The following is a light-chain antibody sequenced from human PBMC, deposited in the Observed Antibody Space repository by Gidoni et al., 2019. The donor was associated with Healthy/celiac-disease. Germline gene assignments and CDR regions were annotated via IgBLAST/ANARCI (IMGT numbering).Light chain of an antibody. CDR1: QSVSSSY. CDR2: GAS. V-gene: IGKV3-20*01. J-gene: IGKJ2*01. CDR3: QQYGSSPYT. Sequence: EIVLTQSPGTLSLSPGERATLSCRASQSVSSSYLAWYQQKPGQAPRLLIYGASSRATGIPDRFSGSGSGTDFTLTISRLEPEDLAVYYCQQYGSSPYTFXQXTKLXIK.